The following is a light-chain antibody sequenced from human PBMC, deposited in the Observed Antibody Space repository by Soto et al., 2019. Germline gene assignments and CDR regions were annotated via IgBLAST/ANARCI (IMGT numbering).Light chain of an antibody. V-gene: IGKV1-5*01. J-gene: IGKJ1*01. CDR2: DAS. Sequence: EIEMTQSPSTLSASVGDTATVTCRASQSIGRWLAWYQQKPGKAPKLLIYDASNWESGVPERFSGSGSGTEFTLTISNLQPDDFASYYCQQYENYWTFGQGTKVDIK. CDR3: QQYENYWT. CDR1: QSIGRW.